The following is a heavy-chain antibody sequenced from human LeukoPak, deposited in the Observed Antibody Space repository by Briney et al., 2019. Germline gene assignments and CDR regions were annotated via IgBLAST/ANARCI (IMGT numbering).Heavy chain of an antibody. CDR3: AREHSSGYYFDAFDI. Sequence: ASVKVSCKASGYTFTGYYMHWVRQAPGQGPEWMGWINPNSGGTNHAQKFQGRVTMTRDTSISTAYMELSGLRSDDTAVYYCAREHSSGYYFDAFDIWGQGTMVTVSS. J-gene: IGHJ3*02. V-gene: IGHV1-2*02. D-gene: IGHD3-22*01. CDR2: INPNSGGT. CDR1: GYTFTGYY.